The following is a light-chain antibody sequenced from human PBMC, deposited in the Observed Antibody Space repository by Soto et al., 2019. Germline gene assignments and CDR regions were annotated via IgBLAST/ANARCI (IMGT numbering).Light chain of an antibody. CDR2: GNS. J-gene: IGLJ1*01. Sequence: QSVLTQPHSVSGAPGQRVTISCTGRRSNIGAGYDVHWYQQLPGTTPKLLSYGNSNRHSGVHDRFSGSKSGTSASLDITGLQAEDEADYYCQSYDSTLSGDVFGTGTKVTVL. CDR1: RSNIGAGYD. V-gene: IGLV1-40*01. CDR3: QSYDSTLSGDV.